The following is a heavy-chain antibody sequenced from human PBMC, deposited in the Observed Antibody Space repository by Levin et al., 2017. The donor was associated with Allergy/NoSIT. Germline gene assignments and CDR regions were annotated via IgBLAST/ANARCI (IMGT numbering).Heavy chain of an antibody. D-gene: IGHD4-23*01. Sequence: GESLKISCAASGFTFSSYWMSWVRQAPGKGLEWVANIKQDGSEKYYVDSVKGRFTISRDNAKNSLYLQMNSLRAEDTAVYYCARDATVVRDYYYYYGMDVWGQGTTVTVSS. V-gene: IGHV3-7*01. CDR2: IKQDGSEK. CDR3: ARDATVVRDYYYYYGMDV. J-gene: IGHJ6*02. CDR1: GFTFSSYW.